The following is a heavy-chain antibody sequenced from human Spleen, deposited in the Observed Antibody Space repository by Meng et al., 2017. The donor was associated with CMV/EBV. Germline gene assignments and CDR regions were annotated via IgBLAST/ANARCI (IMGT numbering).Heavy chain of an antibody. Sequence: GESLKISCATSGFRFTGNYVSWVRQAPGKGLEWVSISYDDDKTYYADSVTGRFTISRDSSKKTVYLQMNSLRVDDTAVYYCAKCSGANCYLFDHWGQGTLVTVSS. CDR2: SYDDDKT. J-gene: IGHJ4*02. CDR1: GFRFTGNY. CDR3: AKCSGANCYLFDH. V-gene: IGHV3-53*01. D-gene: IGHD2-15*01.